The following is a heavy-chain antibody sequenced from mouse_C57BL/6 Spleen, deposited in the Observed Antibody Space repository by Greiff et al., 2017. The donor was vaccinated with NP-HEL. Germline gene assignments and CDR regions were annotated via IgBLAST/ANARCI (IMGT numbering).Heavy chain of an antibody. D-gene: IGHD1-1*01. CDR2: ISYSGST. J-gene: IGHJ1*03. CDR1: GYSITSGYD. V-gene: IGHV3-1*01. Sequence: EVKLQESGPGMVKPSQSLSLTCTVTGYSITSGYDWHWIRHFPGNKLEWMGYISYSGSTNYNPSLKSRISITHDTSKNHFFLKLNSVTTEDTATYYCARDGIDYYGSSHWYFDVWGTGTTVTVSS. CDR3: ARDGIDYYGSSHWYFDV.